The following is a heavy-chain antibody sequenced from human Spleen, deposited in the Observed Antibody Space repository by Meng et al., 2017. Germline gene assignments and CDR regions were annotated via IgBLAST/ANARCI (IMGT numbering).Heavy chain of an antibody. V-gene: IGHV1-2*06. D-gene: IGHD2-21*02. J-gene: IGHJ3*01. Sequence: ASVKVSCKPSGYNFPDYYIHWVRQAPGQGLEWVGRINPNSGGSNYAPNFAQNFQGRVTLTWATSIRTAYMELSGLKSDDTAVYYCARGRIDRGDRNFFDVWDQGTMVTVSS. CDR3: ARGRIDRGDRNFFDV. CDR2: INPNSGGS. CDR1: GYNFPDYY.